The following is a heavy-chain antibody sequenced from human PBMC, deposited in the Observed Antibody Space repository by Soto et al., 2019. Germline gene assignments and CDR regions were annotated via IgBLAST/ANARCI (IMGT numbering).Heavy chain of an antibody. CDR3: ARRITMVRGVCWLDP. Sequence: SETLSLTCTVSGGSISSYYWSWIRQPPGKGLEWIGYIYYSGSTNYNPSLKSRVTISVDTSKNQFSLKLSSVTAADTAVYYCARRITMVRGVCWLDPWGQGTLVTVSS. CDR1: GGSISSYY. D-gene: IGHD3-10*01. CDR2: IYYSGST. V-gene: IGHV4-59*01. J-gene: IGHJ5*02.